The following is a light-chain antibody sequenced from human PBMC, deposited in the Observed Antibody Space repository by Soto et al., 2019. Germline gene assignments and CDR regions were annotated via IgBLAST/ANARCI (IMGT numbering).Light chain of an antibody. CDR2: SAS. V-gene: IGKV2-28*01. J-gene: IGKJ4*01. CDR1: QSPLHSNVNTY. Sequence: DIVMTQSPLSLAVTLGEPASISCRSSQSPLHSNVNTYLDWYLQKPGQSPQLLIYSASNRASGVRARFIGSGSGTYFTLKISRVAAEDVGVYYCMNAVQTLTFGGGTKVEIK. CDR3: MNAVQTLT.